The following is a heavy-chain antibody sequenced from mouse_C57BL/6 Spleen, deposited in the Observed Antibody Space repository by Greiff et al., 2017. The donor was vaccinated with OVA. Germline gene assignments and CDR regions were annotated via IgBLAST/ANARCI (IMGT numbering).Heavy chain of an antibody. Sequence: QVQLQQSGAELVKPGASVKLSCKASGYTFTSYWMHWVKQRPGQGLEWIGMIHPNSGSTNYNEKFKSKATLTVDKSSSTAYMQLSSLTSEDSAVYDCASYYGYDGAWFAYWGQGTLVTVSA. CDR3: ASYYGYDGAWFAY. J-gene: IGHJ3*01. CDR1: GYTFTSYW. V-gene: IGHV1-64*01. D-gene: IGHD2-2*01. CDR2: IHPNSGST.